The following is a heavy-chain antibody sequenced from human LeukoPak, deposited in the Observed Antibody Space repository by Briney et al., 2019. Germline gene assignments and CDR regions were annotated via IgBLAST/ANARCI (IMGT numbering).Heavy chain of an antibody. D-gene: IGHD2-8*01. V-gene: IGHV4-4*07. Sequence: SETLVLTCTVSGGSSNSYYWNWIRQPAGKGLEWIGRMYTSGSTYYNPSLKSRVTMSADTSKNQFSLKLSSVTAADTAVYYCARGLYCSNGECPYYQYYMDVWGKGTTVTVSS. J-gene: IGHJ6*03. CDR1: GGSSNSYY. CDR3: ARGLYCSNGECPYYQYYMDV. CDR2: MYTSGST.